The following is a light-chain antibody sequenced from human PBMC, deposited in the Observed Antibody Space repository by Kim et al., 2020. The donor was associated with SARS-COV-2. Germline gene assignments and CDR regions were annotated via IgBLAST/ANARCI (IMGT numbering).Light chain of an antibody. CDR3: NCRHSTGTHWV. CDR2: GNS. CDR1: SLRTYY. J-gene: IGLJ3*02. V-gene: IGLV3-19*01. Sequence: SSELTQDPAVSVALGQTVTITCQGDSLRTYYATWYQQKPGQAPVVVIYGNSNRPSGIPDRISGSSSGNTASLTITGAQAEDEAEYHCNCRHSTGTHWVFGGGTKVTVL.